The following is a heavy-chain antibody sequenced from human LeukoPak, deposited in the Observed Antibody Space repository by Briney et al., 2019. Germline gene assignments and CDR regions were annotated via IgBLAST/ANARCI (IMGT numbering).Heavy chain of an antibody. D-gene: IGHD3-22*01. Sequence: SQTLSLTCTVSGGSISSGSYYWSWIRQPAGKGLEWIGRIYTSGSTNYNPSLKSRVTISVDTSKNQFSLKLSSVTAADTAVYYCARVFLKLTYYYDSSGPTYFDYWGQGTLVTVSS. CDR2: IYTSGST. J-gene: IGHJ4*02. V-gene: IGHV4-61*02. CDR1: GGSISSGSYY. CDR3: ARVFLKLTYYYDSSGPTYFDY.